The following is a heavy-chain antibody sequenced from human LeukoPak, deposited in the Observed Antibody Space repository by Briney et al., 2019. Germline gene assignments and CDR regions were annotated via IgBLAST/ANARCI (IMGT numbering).Heavy chain of an antibody. CDR1: RSTLSGYS. V-gene: IGHV3-23*01. J-gene: IGHJ4*02. CDR3: ERYVLYNAWDR. Sequence: PGGSLRLSCEASRSTLSGYSMNWVRQAPGKGLEWVAAITTNGDIRYYPDSVKGRFIISRDNSKNTLYLQMTSLRAEDTALYFCERYVLYNAWDRWGQGTLVTVSS. D-gene: IGHD3-10*01. CDR2: ITTNGDIR.